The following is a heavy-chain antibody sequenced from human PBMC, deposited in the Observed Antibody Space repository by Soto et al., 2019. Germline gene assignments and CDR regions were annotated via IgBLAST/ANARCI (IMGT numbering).Heavy chain of an antibody. V-gene: IGHV3-48*02. Sequence: EVQLVESGGGLVQPGGSLRLSCAASGFSFSTYSMNWVRQAPGKGLEWVSYISSRSYTIYYIDSVKGRFTISRDNAKSSLHLQMNSLIDEDTAVYYCARGVSSSDNGMDVWGQGTTVTVSS. CDR1: GFSFSTYS. D-gene: IGHD6-6*01. J-gene: IGHJ6*02. CDR3: ARGVSSSDNGMDV. CDR2: ISSRSYTI.